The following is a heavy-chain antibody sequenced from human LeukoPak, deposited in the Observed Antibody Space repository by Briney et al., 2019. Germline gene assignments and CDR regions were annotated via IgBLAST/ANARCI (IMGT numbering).Heavy chain of an antibody. Sequence: PSETLSLTCAVSGYSISSGYYWGWIRQPPGKGLEWIASKYHSGSTYYNPSLKSRVTISVDTSKNQFSLKLSSVTAADTAVYYCARPSSSWYGFDYWGQGTLVTVSS. CDR1: GYSISSGYY. CDR2: KYHSGST. V-gene: IGHV4-38-2*01. D-gene: IGHD6-13*01. J-gene: IGHJ4*02. CDR3: ARPSSSWYGFDY.